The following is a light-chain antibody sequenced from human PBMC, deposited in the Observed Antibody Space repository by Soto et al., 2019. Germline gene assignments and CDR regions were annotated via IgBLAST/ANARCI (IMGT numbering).Light chain of an antibody. CDR3: QQYSSSPPFT. CDR1: QSVSSSY. J-gene: IGKJ5*01. CDR2: GSS. Sequence: EIVLTQSPATLSLSPGERATLSCRASQSVSSSYLAWYQQNPGQAPRLLIYGSSSRATGIPDRFSGSGSGTEFTLTISRLEAEDFAVYYCQQYSSSPPFTFGQGTRLEIK. V-gene: IGKV3-20*01.